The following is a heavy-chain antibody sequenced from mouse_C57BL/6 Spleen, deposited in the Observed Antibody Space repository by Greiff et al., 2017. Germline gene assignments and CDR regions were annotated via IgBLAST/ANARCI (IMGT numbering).Heavy chain of an antibody. J-gene: IGHJ2*01. CDR2: ISSGSSTI. V-gene: IGHV5-17*01. CDR3: ARRDGSSFDY. Sequence: EVKVVESGGGLVKPGGSLKLSCAASGFTFSDYGMHWVRQAPEKGLEGVAYISSGSSTIYYADTVKGRFTISRDNAKNTLFLQMTSLRSEDTAMYYCARRDGSSFDYWGQGTTLTVSS. D-gene: IGHD1-1*01. CDR1: GFTFSDYG.